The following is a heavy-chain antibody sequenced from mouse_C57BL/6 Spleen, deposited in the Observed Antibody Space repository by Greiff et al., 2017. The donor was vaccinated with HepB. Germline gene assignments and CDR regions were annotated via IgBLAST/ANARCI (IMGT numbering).Heavy chain of an antibody. V-gene: IGHV1-52*01. CDR1: GYTFTSYW. CDR2: IDPSDSET. CDR3: ARRSYYDYDVNYWYFDV. D-gene: IGHD2-4*01. J-gene: IGHJ1*03. Sequence: VQLQQSGAELVRPGSSVKLSCKASGYTFTSYWMHWVKQRPIQGLEWIGNIDPSDSETHYNQKFKDKATLTVDKSSSTAYMQLSSLTSEDSAVYYCARRSYYDYDVNYWYFDVWGTGTTVTVSS.